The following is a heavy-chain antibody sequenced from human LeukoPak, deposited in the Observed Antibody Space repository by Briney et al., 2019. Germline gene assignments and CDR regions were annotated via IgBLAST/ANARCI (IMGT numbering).Heavy chain of an antibody. CDR2: IYYSGST. CDR1: GGSISSRSYY. D-gene: IGHD3-22*01. V-gene: IGHV4-39*07. CDR3: ARERDFYDGSGSPSY. Sequence: SETLSLTCTVSGGSISSRSYYWGWIRQPPGKGLEWIGTIYYSGSTYYNPSLKSRVTISVDTSKNQFSLKVRSVTAADTAVYYCARERDFYDGSGSPSYWGQGTLVIVSS. J-gene: IGHJ4*02.